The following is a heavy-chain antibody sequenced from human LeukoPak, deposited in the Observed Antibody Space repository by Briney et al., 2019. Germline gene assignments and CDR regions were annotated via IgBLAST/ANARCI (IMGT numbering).Heavy chain of an antibody. CDR2: FDPEDGET. Sequence: ASVKVSCKVSGYTLTELSMHWVRQAPGKGLEWMGGFDPEDGETIYAQKFQGRVTITADESTSTAYMELSSLRSEDTAVYYCARDAPHSSSWYYWGQGTLVTVSS. J-gene: IGHJ4*02. CDR3: ARDAPHSSSWYY. CDR1: GYTLTELS. D-gene: IGHD6-13*01. V-gene: IGHV1-24*01.